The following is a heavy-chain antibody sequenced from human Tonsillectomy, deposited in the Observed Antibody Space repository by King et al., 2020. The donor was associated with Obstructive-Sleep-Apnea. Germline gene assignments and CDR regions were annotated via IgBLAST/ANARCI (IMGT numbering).Heavy chain of an antibody. CDR1: GGSFSGYY. D-gene: IGHD6-13*01. V-gene: IGHV4-34*01. CDR3: ARGGWGSSWPFDY. J-gene: IGHJ4*02. CDR2: INHSGST. Sequence: VQLQQWGAGLLKPSETLSLTCAVYGGSFSGYYWSWIRQPPGKGLEWIGEINHSGSTNYNPSLKSRVTISLDTSKNQVSLELSSVTAADTAVYYCARGGWGSSWPFDYWGQGTLVTVSS.